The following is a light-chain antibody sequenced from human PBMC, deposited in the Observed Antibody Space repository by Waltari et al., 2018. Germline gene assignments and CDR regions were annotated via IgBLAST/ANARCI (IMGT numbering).Light chain of an antibody. V-gene: IGKV1-5*03. CDR2: EES. J-gene: IGKJ1*01. CDR1: QSISSW. CDR3: QHYKNYPRT. Sequence: DIQMTQSPSTLSAAVGDRVTITCRASQSISSWLAWYQQKPGNAHKLLIYEESNLQSGVPSRFSGSGSGTEFTLTISSLQPDDFATYFCQHYKNYPRTFGQGTKVEIK.